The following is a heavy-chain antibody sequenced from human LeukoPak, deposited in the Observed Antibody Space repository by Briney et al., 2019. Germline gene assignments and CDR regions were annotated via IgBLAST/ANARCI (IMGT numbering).Heavy chain of an antibody. J-gene: IGHJ4*02. CDR2: IYYSGSA. D-gene: IGHD6-25*01. CDR3: ARAGGVKTAALDLDY. Sequence: PSETLSLTCTVSGDSISDYSWSWIRQPPGKGLEWIGNIYYSGSANHNPSLKSRVTISRDTSKNQFSLKLTSVTTADTAVYYCARAGGVKTAALDLDYWGQGTLVTVSS. CDR1: GDSISDYS. V-gene: IGHV4-59*01.